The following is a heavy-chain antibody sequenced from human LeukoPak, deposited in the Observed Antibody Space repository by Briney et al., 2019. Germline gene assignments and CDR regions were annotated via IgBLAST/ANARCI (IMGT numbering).Heavy chain of an antibody. CDR3: ARDENDYYYGMDV. CDR1: GFTFSSYS. Sequence: GGSLRLSCAASGFTFSSYSMNWVRQAPGKGLEWVSSISSSSSYIYYADSVKGRFTISRDNAKNSLYLQMNSLRAEDTAVYYCARDENDYYYGMDVWGQGTTVTVSS. J-gene: IGHJ6*02. CDR2: ISSSSSYI. D-gene: IGHD2/OR15-2a*01. V-gene: IGHV3-21*01.